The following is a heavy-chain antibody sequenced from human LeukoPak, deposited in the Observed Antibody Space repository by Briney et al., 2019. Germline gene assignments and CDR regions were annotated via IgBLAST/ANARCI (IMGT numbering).Heavy chain of an antibody. D-gene: IGHD3-3*01. CDR1: GFTFSRYW. CDR2: INQDGSEK. CDR3: ARDQGFSYYYYYMDV. Sequence: PGGSLRLSSAASGFTFSRYWMSWVRQAPGKGLEWVANINQDGSEKYYVDSVKGRFTISRDNAKNSLFLQTNSLRAEDTAVYYCARDQGFSYYYYYMDVWGKGTTVTVSS. J-gene: IGHJ6*03. V-gene: IGHV3-7*01.